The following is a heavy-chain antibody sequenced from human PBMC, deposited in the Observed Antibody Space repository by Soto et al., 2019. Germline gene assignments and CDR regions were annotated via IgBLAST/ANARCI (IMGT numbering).Heavy chain of an antibody. D-gene: IGHD2-15*01. CDR1: GFTFSSYW. V-gene: IGHV3-74*01. CDR3: VRTSLVVAAATREDY. Sequence: EVQLVESGGGLVQPGGSLRLSCAASGFTFSSYWMHWVRQAPGKGLVWVSRINSDGSSTSYADSVKGRFTISRDNAKYTLDLQMHSLRAEDTAVYYCVRTSLVVAAATREDYWGQGTLVTVSS. J-gene: IGHJ4*02. CDR2: INSDGSST.